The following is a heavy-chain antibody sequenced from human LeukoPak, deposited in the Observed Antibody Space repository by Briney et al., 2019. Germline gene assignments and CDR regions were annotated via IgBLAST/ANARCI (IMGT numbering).Heavy chain of an antibody. J-gene: IGHJ4*02. D-gene: IGHD3-22*01. CDR3: ARVRYYDSSPFDY. V-gene: IGHV3-20*04. CDR2: INWNGGST. CDR1: GFTFDDYG. Sequence: GGSLRLSCAASGFTFDDYGMSWVRQAPGKGLEWVSGINWNGGSTAYADSVKGRFTISRDNAKNSLYLQMNSLRAEDTAVYYCARVRYYDSSPFDYWGQGTLVTVSS.